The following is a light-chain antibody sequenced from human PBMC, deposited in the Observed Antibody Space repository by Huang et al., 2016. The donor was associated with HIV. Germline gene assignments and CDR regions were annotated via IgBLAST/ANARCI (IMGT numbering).Light chain of an antibody. CDR2: DIA. J-gene: IGKJ1*01. CDR3: QQRYSSWT. Sequence: EIVLTQSPSTLSLSRGERATLTCRPSQSVSNYLAWYQQKPGQAPRFLIYDIASRATGIPPRFSGSGSGTDFTLTISSLEPEDFAVYYCQQRYSSWTFGQGTKVEIK. CDR1: QSVSNY. V-gene: IGKV3-11*01.